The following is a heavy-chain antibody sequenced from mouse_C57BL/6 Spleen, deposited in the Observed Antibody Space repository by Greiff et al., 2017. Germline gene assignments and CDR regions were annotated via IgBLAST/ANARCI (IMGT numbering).Heavy chain of an antibody. CDR3: ARDTDYSNGYFDV. J-gene: IGHJ1*03. CDR2: ISYDGSN. D-gene: IGHD2-5*01. Sequence: VQLKESGPGLVKPSQSLSLTCSVTGYSITSGYYWNWIRQFPGNKLEWMGYISYDGSNNYNPSLKNRISITRDTSKNQFFLKLNSVTTEDTATYYCARDTDYSNGYFDVWGTGTTVTVSS. CDR1: GYSITSGYY. V-gene: IGHV3-6*01.